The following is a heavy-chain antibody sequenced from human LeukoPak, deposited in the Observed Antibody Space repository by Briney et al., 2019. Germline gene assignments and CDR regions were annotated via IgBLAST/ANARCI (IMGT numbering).Heavy chain of an antibody. CDR3: ARGASRSFDY. J-gene: IGHJ4*02. CDR2: MYHSGST. V-gene: IGHV4-59*08. CDR1: GGSISSYY. Sequence: SETLSLTCTVSGGSISSYYWSWIRQPPGKGLEWIGTMYHSGSTYYNPSLKSRVTISVDTSKNQFSLRLSSVTAADTAVYYCARGASRSFDYWGQGTLVTVSS.